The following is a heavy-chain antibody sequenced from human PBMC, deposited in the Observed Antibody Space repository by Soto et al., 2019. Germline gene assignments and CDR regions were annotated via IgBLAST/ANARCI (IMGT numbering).Heavy chain of an antibody. V-gene: IGHV1-2*02. CDR2: INPNSGGT. J-gene: IGHJ6*02. Sequence: GASVKVPCKASGYTFTGYYMHWVRQAPGQGLEWMGWINPNSGGTNYAQKFQGQVTISADKSISTAYLQWSSLKASDTAMYYCARFWYSGSYYGIHYYYGMDVWGQGTTVTVSS. CDR3: ARFWYSGSYYGIHYYYGMDV. CDR1: GYTFTGYY. D-gene: IGHD1-26*01.